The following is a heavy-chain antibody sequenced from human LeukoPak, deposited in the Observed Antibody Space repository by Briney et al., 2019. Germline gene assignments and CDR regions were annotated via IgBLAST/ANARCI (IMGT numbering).Heavy chain of an antibody. CDR3: AKGRWGLTINNFDI. D-gene: IGHD3-9*01. CDR2: ISDRGDST. V-gene: IGHV3-23*01. Sequence: GGSLRLSCAASGFSLTTYAMGWVRQAPGKGLEWVSVISDRGDSTYYADSVKGRFTISRDSSKNTLYLQMNSLRGEDMAVYYCAKGRWGLTINNFDIWGQGTMVTVSS. J-gene: IGHJ3*02. CDR1: GFSLTTYA.